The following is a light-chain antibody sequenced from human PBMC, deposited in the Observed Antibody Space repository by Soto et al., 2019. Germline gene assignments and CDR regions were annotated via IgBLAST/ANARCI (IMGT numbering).Light chain of an antibody. CDR2: GVT. Sequence: QSVLTQPASVSGSPGQSITISCTGTSSDVGAYYSVSWYQHHPGKDPKLIIYGVTNRPSGVSNRFSGSKSGNTASLTISGLQAEDEADYHCSSYTSGSSHYVFGTGNKLTVL. V-gene: IGLV2-14*01. CDR1: SSDVGAYYS. CDR3: SSYTSGSSHYV. J-gene: IGLJ1*01.